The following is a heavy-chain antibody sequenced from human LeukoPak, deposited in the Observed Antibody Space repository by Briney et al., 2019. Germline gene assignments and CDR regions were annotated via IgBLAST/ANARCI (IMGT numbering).Heavy chain of an antibody. CDR2: IKQDGSEK. Sequence: GGSLRLSCAASGFTFSSYWMSWVRQAPGKGLEWVANIKQDGSEKYYVDSVKGRFTISRDNAKNSLYLQMNSLRAEDTAVYYCARDAKTRWLQSHNYYFDYWGQGTLVTVSS. D-gene: IGHD5-24*01. J-gene: IGHJ4*02. V-gene: IGHV3-7*01. CDR3: ARDAKTRWLQSHNYYFDY. CDR1: GFTFSSYW.